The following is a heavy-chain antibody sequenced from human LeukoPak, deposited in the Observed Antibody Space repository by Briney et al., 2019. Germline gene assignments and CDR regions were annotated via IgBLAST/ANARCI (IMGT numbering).Heavy chain of an antibody. CDR3: AKDTKWELNAYYIDY. CDR1: GFTFSSYW. Sequence: GGSLRLSCAASGFTFSSYWMHWVRQAPGKGLVWVSRINSDGSSTSYADSVKGRFTISRDNAKNTLYLQMNNLRVDDTAVYYCAKDTKWELNAYYIDYWGQGTLVTVSS. J-gene: IGHJ4*02. D-gene: IGHD1-26*01. CDR2: INSDGSST. V-gene: IGHV3-74*01.